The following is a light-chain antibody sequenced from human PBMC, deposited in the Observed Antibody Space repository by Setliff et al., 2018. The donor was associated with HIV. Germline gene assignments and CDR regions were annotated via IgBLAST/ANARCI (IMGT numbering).Light chain of an antibody. CDR2: DVI. J-gene: IGLJ1*01. Sequence: QSVLTQPRSVSGSPGQSVTISCTGTTSDVGGYNFVSWYQHHPGKAPKLMIYDVIKRPSGVPDRFSGSKSGNTAPLTISGLQAEDEADYYCCSYAGSHTFVFGTGTKVTVL. V-gene: IGLV2-11*01. CDR1: TSDVGGYNF. CDR3: CSYAGSHTFV.